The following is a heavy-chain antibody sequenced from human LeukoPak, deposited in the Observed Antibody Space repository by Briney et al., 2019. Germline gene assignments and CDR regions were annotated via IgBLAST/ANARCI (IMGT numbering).Heavy chain of an antibody. D-gene: IGHD6-13*01. Sequence: SETLSLTCTVSGGSLSSYYWSWIRQPPGEGLEWIGYIYYSGSTNYNPSLKSRVTISVDTSKNQFSLKLSSVTAADTAVYYCASSGYSSSWFPFDPWGQGTLVTVSS. CDR3: ASSGYSSSWFPFDP. J-gene: IGHJ5*02. CDR2: IYYSGST. V-gene: IGHV4-59*08. CDR1: GGSLSSYY.